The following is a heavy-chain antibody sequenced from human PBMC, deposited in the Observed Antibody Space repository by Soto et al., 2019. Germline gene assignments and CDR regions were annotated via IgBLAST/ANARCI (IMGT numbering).Heavy chain of an antibody. D-gene: IGHD4-17*01. CDR3: AKPYGDYSYYFDY. J-gene: IGHJ4*02. CDR1: GFTFSSYA. Sequence: GGSLRLSCAASGFTFSSYAMSWARQAPGKGLEWVSAISGSGGSTYYADSVKGRFTISRDNSKNTLYLQMNSLRAEDTAVYYCAKPYGDYSYYFDYWGQGTLVTVSS. V-gene: IGHV3-23*01. CDR2: ISGSGGST.